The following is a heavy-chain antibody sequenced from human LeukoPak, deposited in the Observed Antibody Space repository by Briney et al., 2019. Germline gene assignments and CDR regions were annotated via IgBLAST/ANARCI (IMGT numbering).Heavy chain of an antibody. CDR1: GGSFSGYY. CDR3: ARGRTALDIVVVPAAHFDY. J-gene: IGHJ4*02. Sequence: SETLSLTCAVYGGSFSGYYWSWIRQPPGKGLEWIGEINHSGSTNYNPSLKSRVTISVDTSKNQFSLKLSSVTAADTAVYYCARGRTALDIVVVPAAHFDYWGQGTLVTVSS. V-gene: IGHV4-34*01. CDR2: INHSGST. D-gene: IGHD2-2*03.